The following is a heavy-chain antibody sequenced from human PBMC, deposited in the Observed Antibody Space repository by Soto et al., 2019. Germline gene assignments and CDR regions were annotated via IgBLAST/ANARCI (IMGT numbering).Heavy chain of an antibody. Sequence: ASVKVSCKASGYTFTSYGISWVRQAPGQGLEWMGWISAYNGNTNYAQKLQGRVTMTTDTSTSTAYMELSSLRSEDTAVYYCARGRRITIFGVVISNYYYYMDVWGKGTTVTVSS. CDR1: GYTFTSYG. V-gene: IGHV1-18*01. D-gene: IGHD3-3*01. J-gene: IGHJ6*03. CDR3: ARGRRITIFGVVISNYYYYMDV. CDR2: ISAYNGNT.